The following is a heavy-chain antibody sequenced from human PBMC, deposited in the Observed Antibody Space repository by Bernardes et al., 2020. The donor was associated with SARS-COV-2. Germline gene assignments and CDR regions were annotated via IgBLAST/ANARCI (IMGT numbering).Heavy chain of an antibody. CDR2: IYYSGST. J-gene: IGHJ4*02. V-gene: IGHV4-39*01. CDR1: GGSIRSSSYY. Sequence: TLSRTCTVSGGSIRSSSYYRGWIRQPPGKGLEWIGSIYYSGSTYYNPSLKSRVTISVDTSKNQFSLKLSSVTAADTAVYYCARGAGIPQVLDFWARGTLVTVSS. CDR3: ARGAGIPQVLDF.